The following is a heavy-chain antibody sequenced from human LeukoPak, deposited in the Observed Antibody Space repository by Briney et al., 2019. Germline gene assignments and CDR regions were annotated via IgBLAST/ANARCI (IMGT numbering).Heavy chain of an antibody. Sequence: PGGSLRLSCAASRFTFSTYSMNWVRQTPGRGLEWVSYISTSGSRIDYADSVKGRFTISRDNAKNSLYLQMNSLRAEDTAVYYCARNLPAADYWGQGTLVTVSS. CDR3: ARNLPAADY. CDR1: RFTFSTYS. J-gene: IGHJ4*02. D-gene: IGHD2-2*01. V-gene: IGHV3-48*04. CDR2: ISTSGSRI.